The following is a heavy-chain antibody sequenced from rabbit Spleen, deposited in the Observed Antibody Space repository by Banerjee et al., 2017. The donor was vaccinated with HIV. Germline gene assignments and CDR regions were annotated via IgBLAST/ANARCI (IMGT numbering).Heavy chain of an antibody. J-gene: IGHJ6*01. CDR3: ARDTSSSFSSYGMDL. CDR2: ICTGRGGST. D-gene: IGHD1-1*01. Sequence: QEQLVESGGGLVQPEGSLTLSCTASGFSFSSSYCICWVRQAPGKGLEWIACICTGRGGSTYYASWAKGRFTISKTSSTTVTLQMTSLTAADTATYFCARDTSSSFSSYGMDLWGPGTLVTVS. CDR1: GFSFSSSYC. V-gene: IGHV1S45*01.